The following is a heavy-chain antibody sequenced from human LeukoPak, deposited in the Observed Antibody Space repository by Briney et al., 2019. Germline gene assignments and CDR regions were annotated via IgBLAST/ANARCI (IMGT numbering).Heavy chain of an antibody. D-gene: IGHD3-10*01. CDR2: ISSSGGST. CDR3: AKYFASESYYKLPH. V-gene: IGHV3-23*01. J-gene: IGHJ1*01. Sequence: GGSLRLSCAASGFTFSSYAMSWVRLAPGKGLEWVSVISSSGGSTYSADSVKGRFTISRDNSKNTLYLQMNSLRAEDTAVYYCAKYFASESYYKLPHWGQGTLVTVSS. CDR1: GFTFSSYA.